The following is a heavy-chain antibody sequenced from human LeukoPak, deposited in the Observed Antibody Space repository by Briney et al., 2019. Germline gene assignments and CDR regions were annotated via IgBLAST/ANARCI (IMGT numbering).Heavy chain of an antibody. CDR2: IYYSGST. V-gene: IGHV4-39*01. Sequence: SETLSLTCTVSGGSISSSSYYWGWIRQPPGKGLEWIGSIYYSGSTYYNPSLKSRVTISVDTSKNQFSLKLSSVTAADTAVYYCARGLYCSGGSCYLYYFDYWGQGTLVTVSS. J-gene: IGHJ4*02. CDR3: ARGLYCSGGSCYLYYFDY. CDR1: GGSISSSSYY. D-gene: IGHD2-15*01.